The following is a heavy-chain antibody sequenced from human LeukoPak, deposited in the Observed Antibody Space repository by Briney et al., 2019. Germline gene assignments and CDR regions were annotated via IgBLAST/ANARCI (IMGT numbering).Heavy chain of an antibody. Sequence: SESLSLTCTVSGGSISSRNYYWAWVRQPPGKGQEWIGSISYSVSAHYYPSLKSRVTISIDTSKNQFSLKLSSVTAADTAVYYCVRHEHNPQFDPWGQGTLVTVSS. J-gene: IGHJ5*02. D-gene: IGHD1-14*01. V-gene: IGHV4-39*01. CDR1: GGSISSRNYY. CDR3: VRHEHNPQFDP. CDR2: ISYSVSA.